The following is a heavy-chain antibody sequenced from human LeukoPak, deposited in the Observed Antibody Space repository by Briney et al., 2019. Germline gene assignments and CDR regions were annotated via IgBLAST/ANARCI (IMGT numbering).Heavy chain of an antibody. Sequence: GGSLRLSCAASGFTLSSYAMSWVRQAPGKGLEWVSATSSSDAGTYYAESVRGRFTISRDNSRNTLYLQTNSLRAEDTAVYNCAGYSGRYYYYMDVWGKGTTVTISS. CDR3: AGYSGRYYYYMDV. CDR1: GFTLSSYA. CDR2: TSSSDAGT. D-gene: IGHD1-26*01. J-gene: IGHJ6*03. V-gene: IGHV3-23*01.